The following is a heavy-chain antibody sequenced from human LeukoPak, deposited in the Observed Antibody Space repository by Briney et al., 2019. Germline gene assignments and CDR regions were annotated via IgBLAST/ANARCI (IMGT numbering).Heavy chain of an antibody. CDR2: IVYSGTA. CDR3: ARDYYGSYYYGMDV. J-gene: IGHJ6*02. D-gene: IGHD3-22*01. CDR1: GGSITSGNYY. Sequence: SETLSLTCIVSGGSITSGNYYWSWIRQHPGKGLEWIGYIVYSGTAYYNPSLKSRVTISVDTSKNQFSLKLSSVTAADTAVYYCARDYYGSYYYGMDVWGQGTTVTVSS. V-gene: IGHV4-31*03.